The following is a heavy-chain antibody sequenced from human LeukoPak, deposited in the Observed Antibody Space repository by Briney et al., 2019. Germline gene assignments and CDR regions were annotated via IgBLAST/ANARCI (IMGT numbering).Heavy chain of an antibody. CDR2: IYPGDSDT. CDR3: ARLVPRGYCSSTTWRCIENVFDI. V-gene: IGHV5-51*01. Sequence: GESLKISCKGSGYSFTSYWIGWVRQMPGKGLEWMGIIYPGDSDTRYSPSFQGQVTISADKSISTAYLQWSSLKASDTAIYCCARLVPRGYCSSTTWRCIENVFDIWGQGTMVTVSS. J-gene: IGHJ3*02. D-gene: IGHD2-2*01. CDR1: GYSFTSYW.